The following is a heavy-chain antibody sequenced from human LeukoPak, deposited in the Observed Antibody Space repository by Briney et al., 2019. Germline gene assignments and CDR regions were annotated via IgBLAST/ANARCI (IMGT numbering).Heavy chain of an antibody. CDR2: ISGSGGST. D-gene: IGHD6-13*01. CDR1: GFTFSSYA. V-gene: IGHV3-23*01. Sequence: GGSLRLSCAASGFTFSSYAMSWVPQAPGKGLEWVSAISGSGGSTYYADSVKGRFTISRDNSKNTLYLQMNSLRAEDTAVYYCAKFGSSWYLADYWGQGTLVTVSS. J-gene: IGHJ4*02. CDR3: AKFGSSWYLADY.